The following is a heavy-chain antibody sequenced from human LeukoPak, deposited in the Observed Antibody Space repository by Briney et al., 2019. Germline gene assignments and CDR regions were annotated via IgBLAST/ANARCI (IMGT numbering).Heavy chain of an antibody. CDR3: ARYYYGSPFDI. Sequence: SQTLSLTCTVSGGSISSGSYYWSWIRQPAGKGLEWIGRIHTSGSTNYNPSLKSRVTISVDTSKNQFSLKLSSVTAADTAVYYCARYYYGSPFDIWGQGTMVTVSS. J-gene: IGHJ3*02. CDR2: IHTSGST. CDR1: GGSISSGSYY. D-gene: IGHD3-10*01. V-gene: IGHV4-61*02.